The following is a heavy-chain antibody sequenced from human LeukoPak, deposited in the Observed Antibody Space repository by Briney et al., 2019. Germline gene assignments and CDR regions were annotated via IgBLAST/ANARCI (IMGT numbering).Heavy chain of an antibody. V-gene: IGHV4-34*01. CDR3: ARGPRTPHPFKGGGGYVTFDY. J-gene: IGHJ4*02. Sequence: SETLSLTCVVYGGSFSGYYWSWIRQPAGRGLEWIGEINHRGTTNYNPSLKSRVTISVDTSKNQFSLKLSSVTAADTAVYYCARGPRTPHPFKGGGGYVTFDYWGQGTLVTVSS. CDR1: GGSFSGYY. D-gene: IGHD5-12*01. CDR2: INHRGTT.